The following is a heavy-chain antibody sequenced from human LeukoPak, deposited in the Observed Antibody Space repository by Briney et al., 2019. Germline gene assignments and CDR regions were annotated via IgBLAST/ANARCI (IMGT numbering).Heavy chain of an antibody. Sequence: ASVKVSCKASGYTFTRYGISWVRQAPGLRLEWMGWTSAYNGNTNYAQKLQGRVTMTTDTSTSTAYMELRSLRSDDTAVYYCARGAVRFLGARYGMDVWGQGTTVTVSS. CDR2: TSAYNGNT. CDR1: GYTFTRYG. V-gene: IGHV1-18*01. CDR3: ARGAVRFLGARYGMDV. D-gene: IGHD3-3*01. J-gene: IGHJ6*02.